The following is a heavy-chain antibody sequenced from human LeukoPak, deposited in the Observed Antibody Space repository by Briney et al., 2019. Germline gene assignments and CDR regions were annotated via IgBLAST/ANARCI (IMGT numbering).Heavy chain of an antibody. CDR3: ARHLGREYSGSYYFDY. V-gene: IGHV4-39*01. Sequence: SETLSLTCIVSGGSISSSSYYWGWIRQPPGKGLEWIGSIYYSGSTYYNPPLKSRVTISVDTSKNQFSLKLSSVTAADTAVYYCARHLGREYSGSYYFDYWGQGTLVTVSS. J-gene: IGHJ4*02. CDR1: GGSISSSSYY. CDR2: IYYSGST. D-gene: IGHD1-26*01.